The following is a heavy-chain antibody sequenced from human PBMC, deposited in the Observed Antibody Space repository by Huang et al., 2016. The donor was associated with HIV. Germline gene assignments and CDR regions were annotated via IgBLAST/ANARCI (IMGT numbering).Heavy chain of an antibody. Sequence: QVQLQESGPGLVKPSETLSLTCTVSGGSISTHYWSWFRQPPGKGLEWIGRIDYSESTNYSPSLKSLVTILLDTSKNQFSLRVNSVTAADTAMYYCARDHHDFWRGYRRMYFFDHWGQGTLVTVSS. V-gene: IGHV4-59*11. CDR3: ARDHHDFWRGYRRMYFFDH. D-gene: IGHD3-3*01. CDR2: IDYSEST. J-gene: IGHJ4*02. CDR1: GGSISTHY.